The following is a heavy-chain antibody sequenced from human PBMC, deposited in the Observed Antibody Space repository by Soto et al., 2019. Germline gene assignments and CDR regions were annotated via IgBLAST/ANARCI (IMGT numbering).Heavy chain of an antibody. J-gene: IGHJ4*02. D-gene: IGHD1-20*01. Sequence: SETLSLTCAVYGGSFSGYYWSWIRQPPGKGLEWIGEINHSGSTNSNPSLKSRVTISVDTSKNQFSLKLSSGTAADTAVYYCASRSRYNWNDYWGQGTLVTVSS. CDR3: ASRSRYNWNDY. V-gene: IGHV4-34*01. CDR1: GGSFSGYY. CDR2: INHSGST.